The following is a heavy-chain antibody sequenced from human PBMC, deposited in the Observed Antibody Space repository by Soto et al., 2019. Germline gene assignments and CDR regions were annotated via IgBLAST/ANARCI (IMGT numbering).Heavy chain of an antibody. CDR2: ISGSGGST. D-gene: IGHD2-21*01. Sequence: EVQLLESGGGLVQPGGSLRLSCAACGFTFSSYAMSWGRQVPGRGLEWVSAISGSGGSTYYAYSVKGRFTISGDNSKNTLYLQMNSLRAEDTAVYYCVRWDIVVVIGDYWDQGTLITVSS. V-gene: IGHV3-23*01. CDR1: GFTFSSYA. J-gene: IGHJ4*02. CDR3: VRWDIVVVIGDY.